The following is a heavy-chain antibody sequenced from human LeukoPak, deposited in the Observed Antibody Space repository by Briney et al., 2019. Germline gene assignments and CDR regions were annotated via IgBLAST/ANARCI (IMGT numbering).Heavy chain of an antibody. D-gene: IGHD3-22*01. V-gene: IGHV3-66*01. CDR1: GFTVSSNY. CDR2: IYSGGST. J-gene: IGHJ3*02. Sequence: PGGSLRLSCAASGFTVSSNYMTWVRQAPGKGLEWVSVIYSGGSTYYADSVEGRFTLSRDNSKNTLFLQMNSLRAEDTAVYYCAREPQGDSSGYDAFDIWGQGTMVTVSS. CDR3: AREPQGDSSGYDAFDI.